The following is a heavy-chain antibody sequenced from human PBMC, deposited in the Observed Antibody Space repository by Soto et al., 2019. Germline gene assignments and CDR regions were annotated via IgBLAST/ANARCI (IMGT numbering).Heavy chain of an antibody. D-gene: IGHD3-22*01. Sequence: QSPEKGLEWMGWISAYNGNTNYAQKLQGRVTMTTDTSTSTAYMELRSLRSDDTAVYYCAQSAGGYYDSSGYYYLDFWFDPWGQGTLVTVSS. J-gene: IGHJ5*02. CDR2: ISAYNGNT. CDR3: AQSAGGYYDSSGYYYLDFWFDP. V-gene: IGHV1-18*01.